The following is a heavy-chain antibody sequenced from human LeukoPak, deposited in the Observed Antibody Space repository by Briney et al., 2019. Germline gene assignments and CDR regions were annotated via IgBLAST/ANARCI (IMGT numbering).Heavy chain of an antibody. D-gene: IGHD2-2*01. CDR3: ASGTYCSSTSCYWDY. CDR2: IYTSGST. CDR1: GGSISSYY. J-gene: IGHJ4*02. Sequence: KPSETLSLTCTVSGGSISSYYWSWIRQPAGKGLDWIGRIYTSGSTNYNPSLKSRVTMSVDTSKNQFSLKLSSVTAADTAVYYCASGTYCSSTSCYWDYWGQGTLVTVSS. V-gene: IGHV4-4*07.